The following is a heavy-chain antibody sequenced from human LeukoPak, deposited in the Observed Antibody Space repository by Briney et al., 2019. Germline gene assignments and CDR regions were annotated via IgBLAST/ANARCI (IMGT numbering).Heavy chain of an antibody. CDR2: FYYSGST. V-gene: IGHV4-59*08. J-gene: IGHJ4*02. CDR1: GGAVTSFY. Sequence: SQTLCLTCSVSGGAVTSFYWSWIRQSPGKGLEWIGYFYYSGSTKYNPSLKSRVTVSVDTSKNQLSLKFRSVTAADTAMYYCTRHRFASAVILDYWGQGDLVTVSS. D-gene: IGHD2-21*02. CDR3: TRHRFASAVILDY.